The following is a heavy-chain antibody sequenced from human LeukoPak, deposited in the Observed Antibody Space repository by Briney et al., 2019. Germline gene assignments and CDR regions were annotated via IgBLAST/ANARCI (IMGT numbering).Heavy chain of an antibody. J-gene: IGHJ5*02. Sequence: SETLSLTCAVYGGSFSGYYWSWIRQPPGKGLEWIGEINHSGSTNYNPSLKSRVTISVDTSKNQFSLKLGSVTAADTAVYYCARQARIAAAGTRFDPWGQGTLVTVSS. CDR2: INHSGST. V-gene: IGHV4-34*01. CDR1: GGSFSGYY. CDR3: ARQARIAAAGTRFDP. D-gene: IGHD6-13*01.